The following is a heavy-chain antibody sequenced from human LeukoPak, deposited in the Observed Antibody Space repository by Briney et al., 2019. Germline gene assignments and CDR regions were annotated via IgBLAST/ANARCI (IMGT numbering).Heavy chain of an antibody. CDR3: ARGGGRYYYDSSGYGDY. D-gene: IGHD3-22*01. CDR1: GGTFSRYA. V-gene: IGHV1-18*01. CDR2: ISAYNGNT. Sequence: ASVKVSCKASGGTFSRYAITWVRQAPGQGLEWMGWISAYNGNTNHAQKFQDRVTLTTDTSTSTAYMELRSLRSDDTAVYYCARGGGRYYYDSSGYGDYWGQGTLVTVSS. J-gene: IGHJ4*02.